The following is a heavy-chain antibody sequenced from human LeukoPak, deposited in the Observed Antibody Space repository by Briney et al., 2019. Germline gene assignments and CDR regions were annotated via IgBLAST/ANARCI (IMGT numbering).Heavy chain of an antibody. V-gene: IGHV4-31*03. CDR2: IYGSGST. CDR3: ARWGFTRYCSGGSCYGGDY. Sequence: PSETLSLTCTVSGGSTSSGGYYWSWIRQHPGKGLEWIGFIYGSGSTYYKSSLKSRVTISVDTSKNQFSLKLTSVTAADTAVYYCARWGFTRYCSGGSCYGGDYWGQGTLVTVSS. CDR1: GGSTSSGGYY. D-gene: IGHD2-15*01. J-gene: IGHJ4*02.